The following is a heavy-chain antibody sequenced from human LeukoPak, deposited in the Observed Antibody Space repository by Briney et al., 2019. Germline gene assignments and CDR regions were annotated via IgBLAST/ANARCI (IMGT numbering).Heavy chain of an antibody. CDR1: GFTFSSVS. Sequence: GGSLRLSCAVSGFTFSSVSMNWVRQAPGKGLEWVSSISSTSGYISYADSMKGRFTISRDNAKNPLYLQIDSLRAEDTAVYYCARGRTRSGSHRYWGQGTLVTVSS. V-gene: IGHV3-21*04. D-gene: IGHD5-12*01. J-gene: IGHJ4*02. CDR2: ISSTSGYI. CDR3: ARGRTRSGSHRY.